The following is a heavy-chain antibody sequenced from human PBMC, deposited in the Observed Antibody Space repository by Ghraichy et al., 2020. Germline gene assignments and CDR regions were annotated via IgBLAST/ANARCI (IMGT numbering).Heavy chain of an antibody. CDR3: ARQGDFWSGYYIGYYYYGMDV. Sequence: SQTLSLTCAVYGGSFSGYYWSWIRQPPGKGLEWIGEINHSGSTNYNPSLKSRVTISVDTSKNQFSLKLSPVTAADTAVYYCARQGDFWSGYYIGYYYYGMDVWGQGTTVTVSS. CDR2: INHSGST. V-gene: IGHV4-34*01. CDR1: GGSFSGYY. D-gene: IGHD3-3*01. J-gene: IGHJ6*02.